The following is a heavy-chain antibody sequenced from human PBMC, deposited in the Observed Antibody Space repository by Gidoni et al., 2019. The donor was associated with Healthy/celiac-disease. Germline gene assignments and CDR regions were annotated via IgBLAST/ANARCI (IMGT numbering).Heavy chain of an antibody. CDR3: ARMSFGGEYSSSSAFDI. CDR2: ISSSSSTI. Sequence: EVQLVESGGGLVQPGGSLRLSCAASGFTFSSYSMNWVRQAPGKGLEWVSYISSSSSTIYYADSVKGRFTISRDNAKNSLYLQMNSLRDEDTAVYYCARMSFGGEYSSSSAFDIWGQGTMVTVSS. J-gene: IGHJ3*02. D-gene: IGHD6-6*01. CDR1: GFTFSSYS. V-gene: IGHV3-48*02.